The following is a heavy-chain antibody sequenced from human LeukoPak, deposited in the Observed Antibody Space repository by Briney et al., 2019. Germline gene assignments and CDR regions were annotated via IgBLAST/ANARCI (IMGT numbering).Heavy chain of an antibody. J-gene: IGHJ4*02. D-gene: IGHD3-10*01. CDR2: INHSGST. CDR3: ARGSGGETYYFDY. Sequence: SETLSLTCAVYGGSFSGYYWSWIRQPPGKGLEWIGEINHSGSTNYNPSLKSRVTISVDTSKNQFSLKLSSVTAADTAVYYFARGSGGETYYFDYWGAGTPVAVSS. CDR1: GGSFSGYY. V-gene: IGHV4-34*01.